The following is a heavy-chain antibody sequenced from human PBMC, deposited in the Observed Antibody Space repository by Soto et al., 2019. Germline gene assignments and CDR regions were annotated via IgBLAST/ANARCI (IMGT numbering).Heavy chain of an antibody. V-gene: IGHV2-5*02. J-gene: IGHJ4*02. CDR1: GLSLSTSGVG. Sequence: QITLKESGPTLVKPTQTLTLTCTFSGLSLSTSGVGVGWIRQPPGKALEWLALIYWDDDKRYSPSLKSRLTLTKDTSKNQVVLTMTNMDPVDTATYYCAHRAVADTPNYFDYWGQGTLVTVSS. CDR2: IYWDDDK. CDR3: AHRAVADTPNYFDY. D-gene: IGHD6-19*01.